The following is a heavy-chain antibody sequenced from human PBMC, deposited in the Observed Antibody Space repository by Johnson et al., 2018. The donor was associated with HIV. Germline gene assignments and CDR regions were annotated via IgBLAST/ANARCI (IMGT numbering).Heavy chain of an antibody. CDR1: GFTFSSYG. J-gene: IGHJ3*01. V-gene: IGHV3-30*03. D-gene: IGHD2/OR15-2a*01. Sequence: VQLVESGGGVVQPGRSLRLSCAASGFTFSSYGMHWVRQAPGEGLEWVAVTSNDGTNTYYADSVKGRFTISRDNSKNTLYLEMNSLRAEDTAMYCCAGLWAAPEYYFDVWGQGTIATVSS. CDR3: AGLWAAPEYYFDV. CDR2: TSNDGTNT.